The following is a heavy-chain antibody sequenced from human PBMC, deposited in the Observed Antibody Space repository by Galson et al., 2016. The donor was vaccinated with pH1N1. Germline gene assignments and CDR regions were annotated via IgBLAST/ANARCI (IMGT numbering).Heavy chain of an antibody. CDR3: ARFNSGYYVNYFDY. CDR2: IDWDDDK. J-gene: IGHJ4*02. D-gene: IGHD3-10*02. CDR1: GFSLSTSGMC. Sequence: PALVKPTQTLTLTCTFSGFSLSTSGMCVSWIRQPPGKALEWLALIDWDDDKYYSTSLKTRLTISKDTSKNQVVLTMTNMDPVDTAKYYCARFNSGYYVNYFDYWGQGTLVTVSS. V-gene: IGHV2-70*01.